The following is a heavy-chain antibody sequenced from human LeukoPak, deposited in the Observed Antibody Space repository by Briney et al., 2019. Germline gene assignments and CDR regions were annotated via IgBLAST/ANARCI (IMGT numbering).Heavy chain of an antibody. CDR2: INPNSGGT. CDR3: ATLYRYDFWSGARAGYYYGMDV. Sequence: ASVKVSCKASGYTFTGYYMHWVRQAPGQGLEWMGWINPNSGGTNYAQKFQGRVTMTRDTSISTAYMELSRLRSDDTAVYYCATLYRYDFWSGARAGYYYGMDVWGQGTTVTVSS. D-gene: IGHD3-3*01. J-gene: IGHJ6*02. CDR1: GYTFTGYY. V-gene: IGHV1-2*02.